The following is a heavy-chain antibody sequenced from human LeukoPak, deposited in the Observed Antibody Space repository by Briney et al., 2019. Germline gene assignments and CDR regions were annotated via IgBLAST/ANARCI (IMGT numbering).Heavy chain of an antibody. CDR3: ARAAGDRTGYFDL. V-gene: IGHV3-53*01. CDR1: GLTVSSNY. Sequence: GGSLRLSCAASGLTVSSNYMSWVRQAPGKGLEWVSVIYSGGDIYYAHSVKGRFTISRDSSKNTLYLQMNSLRVEDTAVYYCARAAGDRTGYFDLWGRGTLVTVSS. J-gene: IGHJ2*01. D-gene: IGHD7-27*01. CDR2: IYSGGDI.